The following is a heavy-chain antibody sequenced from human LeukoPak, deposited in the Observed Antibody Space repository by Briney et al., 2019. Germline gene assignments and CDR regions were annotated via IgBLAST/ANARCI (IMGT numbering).Heavy chain of an antibody. V-gene: IGHV4-39*07. CDR2: IYYSGST. D-gene: IGHD3-3*01. CDR3: ATSAGFWSGYYSY. Sequence: ETLSLTCTVSGGSISSSSYYWGWIRQPPGKGLEWIGGIYYSGSTYDNPSLKSRVTISVDTSKNQFSLKLSSVTAADTAVYYCATSAGFWSGYYSYWGQGTLVTVSS. CDR1: GGSISSSSYY. J-gene: IGHJ4*02.